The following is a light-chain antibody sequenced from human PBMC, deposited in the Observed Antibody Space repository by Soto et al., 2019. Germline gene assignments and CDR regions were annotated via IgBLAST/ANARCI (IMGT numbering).Light chain of an antibody. CDR1: QSLNNE. Sequence: DIQMTQSPSTLSASVGDRVTITCRASQSLNNELDWYQQKPGKAPNLLMYDASTLERGVPSRFSGTGSGTEFTLTISSLQPDDFATYYCQQYHRSSITFGQGTRLEIK. CDR2: DAS. V-gene: IGKV1-5*01. CDR3: QQYHRSSIT. J-gene: IGKJ5*01.